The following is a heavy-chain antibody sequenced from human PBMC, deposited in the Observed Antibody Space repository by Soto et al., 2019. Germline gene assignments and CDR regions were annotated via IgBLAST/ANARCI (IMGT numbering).Heavy chain of an antibody. J-gene: IGHJ4*02. Sequence: PSETLSLTCAVSGYSISGGYYWGWIRQPPGKGLEWIGSIYHSGSTYYNPSLKSRVTISVDTSKNQFSLKLSSVTAADTAVYYCARGNYDILTGYYGCWGQGTLVTVSS. D-gene: IGHD3-9*01. CDR2: IYHSGST. CDR3: ARGNYDILTGYYGC. V-gene: IGHV4-38-2*01. CDR1: GYSISGGYY.